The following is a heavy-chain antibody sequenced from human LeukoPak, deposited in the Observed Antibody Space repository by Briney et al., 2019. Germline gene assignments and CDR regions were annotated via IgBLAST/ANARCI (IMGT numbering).Heavy chain of an antibody. Sequence: TPSETLSLTCAVSGYSISSGYYWGWIRQPPGKGLEWIGSIYHSGSTYYNPSLKSRVTISVDTSKNQFSLKLSSVTAADTAVYYCARLFVPYNYAYWGQGTLVTVSS. V-gene: IGHV4-38-2*01. J-gene: IGHJ4*02. D-gene: IGHD3-3*01. CDR3: ARLFVPYNYAY. CDR2: IYHSGST. CDR1: GYSISSGYY.